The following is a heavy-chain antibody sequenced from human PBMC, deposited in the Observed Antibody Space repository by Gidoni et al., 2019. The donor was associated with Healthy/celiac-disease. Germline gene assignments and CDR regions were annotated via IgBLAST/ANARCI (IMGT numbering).Heavy chain of an antibody. V-gene: IGHV3-21*01. J-gene: IGHJ6*02. CDR2: ISSSSSYI. D-gene: IGHD3-10*01. CDR1: GFTFSIYS. Sequence: EVQLVESGGGLVKTGGSMRPSCAASGFTFSIYSMNWFRQAPGKGLGWVSSISSSSSYIYYADSVKGRFTISRDNAKSSLYLQMNSLRAEDTAVYYCARFQGWFGDLQEVGGMDVWGQGTTVTVSS. CDR3: ARFQGWFGDLQEVGGMDV.